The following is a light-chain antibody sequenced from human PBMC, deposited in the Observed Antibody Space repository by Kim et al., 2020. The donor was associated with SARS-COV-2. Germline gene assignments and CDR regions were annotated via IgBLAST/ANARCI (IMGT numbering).Light chain of an antibody. CDR1: SLRSYY. CDR2: GKN. V-gene: IGLV3-19*01. Sequence: LGQTVRNTCQGDSLRSYYASWYQQKPGQAPVLVIYGKNNRPSGIPDRFSGSSSGNTASLTITGAQAEDEADYYCNSRDSSGNPPVVFGGGTQLTVL. CDR3: NSRDSSGNPPVV. J-gene: IGLJ2*01.